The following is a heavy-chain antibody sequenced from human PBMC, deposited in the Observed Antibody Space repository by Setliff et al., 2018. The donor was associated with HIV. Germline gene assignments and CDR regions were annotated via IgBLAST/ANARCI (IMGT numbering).Heavy chain of an antibody. J-gene: IGHJ4*02. V-gene: IGHV3-30*02. D-gene: IGHD4-17*01. CDR1: GFTFSSYG. CDR3: ARDPPGYGDSNDY. Sequence: GGSLRLSCAASGFTFSSYGMHWVRQAPGKGLEWVAFIRYDGSNKYYAPSMKGRFTIARDNANNSLYLQMNSLRAEDTAVYYCARDPPGYGDSNDYWGQGTLVTVSS. CDR2: IRYDGSNK.